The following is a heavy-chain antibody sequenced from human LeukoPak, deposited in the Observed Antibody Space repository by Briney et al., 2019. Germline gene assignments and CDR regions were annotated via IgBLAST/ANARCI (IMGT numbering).Heavy chain of an antibody. D-gene: IGHD3-9*01. CDR3: ARTGLAIYYYYYYGMDV. V-gene: IGHV4-34*01. CDR2: INHSGST. J-gene: IGHJ6*02. Sequence: SETLSLTCAVYGGSFSGYYWSWIRQPPGKGLEWIGEINHSGSTNYNPPLKSRVTISVDTSKNQFSLKLSSVTAADTAVYYCARTGLAIYYYYYYGMDVWGQGTTVTVSS. CDR1: GGSFSGYY.